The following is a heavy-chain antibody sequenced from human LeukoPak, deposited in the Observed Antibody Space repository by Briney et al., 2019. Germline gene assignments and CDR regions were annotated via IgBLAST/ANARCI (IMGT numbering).Heavy chain of an antibody. CDR2: ICDDGSKK. Sequence: GGSLRLSCAASGFTFSSYGMHWVRQAPGKGGEGVAVICDDGSKKYYADSVKGRFTISSDNSKKTLYLQMNSLRAEDTAVYYCAREMVDAFDYWGQGTLVTVSS. CDR3: AREMVDAFDY. CDR1: GFTFSSYG. J-gene: IGHJ4*02. V-gene: IGHV3-33*01. D-gene: IGHD2-8*01.